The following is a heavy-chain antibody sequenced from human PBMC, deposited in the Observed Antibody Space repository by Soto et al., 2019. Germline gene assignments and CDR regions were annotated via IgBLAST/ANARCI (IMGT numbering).Heavy chain of an antibody. D-gene: IGHD3-22*01. Sequence: GGSLRLSCAASGFTFSSYGMHWVRQAPGKGLEWVAVISYDGSNKYYADSVKGRFTISRDNSKNTLYLQMNSLRAEDTAVYYCAKDEVYYDSSGYYPIFYWGQGTLVTVSS. V-gene: IGHV3-30*18. CDR1: GFTFSSYG. CDR3: AKDEVYYDSSGYYPIFY. J-gene: IGHJ4*02. CDR2: ISYDGSNK.